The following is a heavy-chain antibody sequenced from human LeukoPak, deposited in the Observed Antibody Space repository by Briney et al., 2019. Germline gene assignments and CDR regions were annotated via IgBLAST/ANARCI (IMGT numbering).Heavy chain of an antibody. V-gene: IGHV3-7*01. CDR1: EFTFSTFW. CDR3: VRDSDYQRNSGGLYAHYDALDI. Sequence: GGSLRLSCAASEFTFSTFWMSWVRQAPGKGLEWVANIKADGSVKHYVDSVEGRFSISRDNARSSLYPQMNSLRAEDTAVYYCVRDSDYQRNSGGLYAHYDALDIWGHGTMVTVSS. CDR2: IKADGSVK. D-gene: IGHD2-21*01. J-gene: IGHJ3*02.